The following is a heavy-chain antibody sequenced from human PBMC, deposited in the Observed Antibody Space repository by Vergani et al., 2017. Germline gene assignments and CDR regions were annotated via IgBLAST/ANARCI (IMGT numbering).Heavy chain of an antibody. D-gene: IGHD3-9*01. CDR1: GGSISTYY. Sequence: QVQLQESGPGLVKPSGTLSLTCTVSGGSISTYYWSWIRQPPGKGLEWIGYIYYSGSTNYNPSLKSRVTISVDTSKNQFSLKLSSVTAADTAVYYCARAPTYYEIWTGLGAFDIWGQGTMVTVSS. V-gene: IGHV4-59*01. CDR3: ARAPTYYEIWTGLGAFDI. J-gene: IGHJ3*02. CDR2: IYYSGST.